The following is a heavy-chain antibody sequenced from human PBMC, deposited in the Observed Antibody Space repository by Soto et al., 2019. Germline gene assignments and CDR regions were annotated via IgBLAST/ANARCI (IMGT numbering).Heavy chain of an antibody. J-gene: IGHJ6*03. D-gene: IGHD3-10*01. Sequence: SEILSLTCTVSGDSISNNNFYWGWIRQPPGKGLEWIGSIYYGGITYYNPSLKSRVTISVDTSNNQLSLKLSSVTAADTAVYSCARHYGYYSHYMDVWTKGTTVTVSS. CDR1: GDSISNNNFY. V-gene: IGHV4-39*01. CDR2: IYYGGIT. CDR3: ARHYGYYSHYMDV.